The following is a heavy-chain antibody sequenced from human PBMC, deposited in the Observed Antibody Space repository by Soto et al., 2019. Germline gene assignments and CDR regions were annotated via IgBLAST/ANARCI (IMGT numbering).Heavy chain of an antibody. D-gene: IGHD6-19*01. CDR3: ARVQWLAQGVHGWFDP. V-gene: IGHV1-3*01. Sequence: ASVKGSCKASGYTFTSYAMHWVRQAPGQRLEWMGWINAGNGNTKYSQKFQGRVTITRDTSASTAYMELSSLRSEDTAAYYCARVQWLAQGVHGWFDPWGQGTLVTVSS. CDR2: INAGNGNT. CDR1: GYTFTSYA. J-gene: IGHJ5*02.